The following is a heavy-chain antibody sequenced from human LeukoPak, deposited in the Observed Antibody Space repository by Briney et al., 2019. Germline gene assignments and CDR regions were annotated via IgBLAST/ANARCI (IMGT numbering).Heavy chain of an antibody. CDR1: GFSLSTSGVG. CDR3: AHPRGYSGYVGFDY. D-gene: IGHD5-12*01. J-gene: IGHJ4*02. Sequence: SGPTLVKPTQTLTLTCTFSGFSLSTSGVGVGWIRQPPGKALEWLALIYWNDDKRYSPSLKSRLTITKDTSKNQVVLTVTNMDPVDTATYYCAHPRGYSGYVGFDYWGQGTLVTVSS. V-gene: IGHV2-5*01. CDR2: IYWNDDK.